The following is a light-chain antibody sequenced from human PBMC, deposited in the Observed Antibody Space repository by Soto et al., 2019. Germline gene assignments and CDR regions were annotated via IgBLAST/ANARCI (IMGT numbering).Light chain of an antibody. CDR1: SSDVGGYNY. CDR3: SSYTSSSLHV. V-gene: IGLV2-14*03. J-gene: IGLJ1*01. Sequence: QSALTQPASVPGSPGQSITISCTGTSSDVGGYNYVSWYQQHPGKAPKLMIYDVSNRPSGVSNRFSGSKSGNTASLTISGLQAEDEADYYCSSYTSSSLHVFGTGTKATVL. CDR2: DVS.